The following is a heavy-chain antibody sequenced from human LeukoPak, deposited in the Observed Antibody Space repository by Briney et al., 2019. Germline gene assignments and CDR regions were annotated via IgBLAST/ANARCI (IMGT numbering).Heavy chain of an antibody. CDR1: GFTFSSYS. D-gene: IGHD4-23*01. Sequence: GRSLRLSCAASGFTFSSYSMNWVRQAPGKGLEWVSSISSSSSYIYYADSVKGRSTISRDNAKNSLYLQMNSLRAEDTAVYYCARVETLGSYGGNSRSAFDYWGQGTLVTVSS. CDR3: ARVETLGSYGGNSRSAFDY. CDR2: ISSSSSYI. J-gene: IGHJ4*02. V-gene: IGHV3-21*01.